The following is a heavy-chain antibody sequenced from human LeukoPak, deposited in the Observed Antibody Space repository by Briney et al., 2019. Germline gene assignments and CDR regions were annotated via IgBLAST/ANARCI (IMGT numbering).Heavy chain of an antibody. CDR2: INHSGST. Sequence: SETLSLTCAVYGGSFSGYYWSWIRQPPGKGLEWIGEINHSGSTNYNPSLKSRVTISVDTSKNQFSLKLSSVTAADTPVYYCARWRSSTSCNDYWGQGTLVTVSS. V-gene: IGHV4-34*01. CDR1: GGSFSGYY. D-gene: IGHD2-2*01. CDR3: ARWRSSTSCNDY. J-gene: IGHJ4*02.